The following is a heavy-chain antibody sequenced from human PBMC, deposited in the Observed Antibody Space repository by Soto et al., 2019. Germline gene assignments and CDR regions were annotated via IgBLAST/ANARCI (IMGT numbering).Heavy chain of an antibody. CDR2: ISSNGVGT. Sequence: EVQLAESGGGLAQPGGSLRLSCAASGFTLSGYAMDWVRQAPGKGLEYVSGISSNGVGTYYAKSVQGRFTISRDNSKNTVYLQMGSLSPEDMGVYYCASRARQDFYYMDVWGKGTTVTVSS. CDR3: ASRARQDFYYMDV. CDR1: GFTLSGYA. V-gene: IGHV3-64*01. D-gene: IGHD6-6*01. J-gene: IGHJ6*03.